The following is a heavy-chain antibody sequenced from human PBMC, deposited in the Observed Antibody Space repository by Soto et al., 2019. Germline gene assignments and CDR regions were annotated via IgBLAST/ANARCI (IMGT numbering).Heavy chain of an antibody. Sequence: QVQLVQSGAEVKKPGSSVKVACKASGGTFSSYAISWVRQAPGQGLEWMGGIIPIFGTANYEQKFQGRVTITADESTSTAYMALSSLRSDDTAVYYWARSNPPIPYDYYRMDVWGQGTTVTVSS. J-gene: IGHJ6*02. CDR2: IIPIFGTA. CDR1: GGTFSSYA. V-gene: IGHV1-69*01. CDR3: ARSNPPIPYDYYRMDV.